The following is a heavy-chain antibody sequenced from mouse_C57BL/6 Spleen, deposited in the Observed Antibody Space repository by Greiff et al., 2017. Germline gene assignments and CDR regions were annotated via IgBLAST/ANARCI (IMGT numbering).Heavy chain of an antibody. J-gene: IGHJ1*03. V-gene: IGHV5-16*01. CDR1: GFTFSDYY. CDR2: INYDGSST. CDR3: ARGQGLGSWYFDV. Sequence: EVKLMESEGGLVQPGSSMKLSCTASGFTFSDYYMAWVRQVPEKGLEWVANINYDGSSTYYLDSLKSRFIISRDNAKNILYLQMSSLKSEDTATYYCARGQGLGSWYFDVWGTGTTVTVSS. D-gene: IGHD3-1*01.